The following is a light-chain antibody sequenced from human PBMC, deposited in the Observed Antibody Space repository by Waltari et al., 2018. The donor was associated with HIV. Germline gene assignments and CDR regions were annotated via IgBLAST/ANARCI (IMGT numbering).Light chain of an antibody. CDR2: WAS. Sequence: DIIMTQSPESLAVSLGGTATITCKSSRSVLYASKNKNYITGYQQKSGQPPKVLMYWASVRESGVPERFSGSGSGTDFTLTISNLQAEDVAIYYCHQYYSTSWTFGRGTRVEIK. J-gene: IGKJ1*01. V-gene: IGKV4-1*01. CDR3: HQYYSTSWT. CDR1: RSVLYASKNKNY.